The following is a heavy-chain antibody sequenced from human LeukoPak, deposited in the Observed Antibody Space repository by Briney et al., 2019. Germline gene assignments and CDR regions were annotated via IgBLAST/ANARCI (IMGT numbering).Heavy chain of an antibody. V-gene: IGHV3-74*03. CDR1: GFTFSSYW. Sequence: PGGSLRLSCEASGFTFSSYWMHWVRQVPGEGLVWVSRINSDGSSTTYADSVKGRFTISRDNAKNTLNLQMNSLRVVDTAVYYCAREGRVTGYDFDYWGQGTLVTVSS. D-gene: IGHD5-12*01. J-gene: IGHJ4*02. CDR3: AREGRVTGYDFDY. CDR2: INSDGSST.